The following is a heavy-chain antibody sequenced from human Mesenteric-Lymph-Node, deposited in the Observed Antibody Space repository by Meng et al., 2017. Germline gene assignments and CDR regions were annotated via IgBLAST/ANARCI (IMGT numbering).Heavy chain of an antibody. CDR2: NNPNSGGT. D-gene: IGHD6-13*01. J-gene: IGHJ5*02. V-gene: IGHV1-2*02. CDR1: GDTFTGYY. Sequence: ASVKVSCKAAGDTFTGYYRHWVRQAPGQGLEWMGWNNPNSGGTNYAQKFQGRVTMTRDTSISTAYMGLSRLRSDDTAVYYCARERGRAAAGRGSWFDPWGQGTLVTVSS. CDR3: ARERGRAAAGRGSWFDP.